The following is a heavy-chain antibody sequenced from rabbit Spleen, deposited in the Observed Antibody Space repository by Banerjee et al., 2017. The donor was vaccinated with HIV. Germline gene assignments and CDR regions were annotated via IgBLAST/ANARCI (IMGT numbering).Heavy chain of an antibody. Sequence: QEQLVESGGGLVQPEGSLTLTCTASGFSFSSSNNMCWVRQAPGKGLEWGACIYIGASDTTWYASWAKGRFTASKASSTTVTLKMTSLTAADAASYFCTKSYVTSGGSRLDLWGPGTLVTVS. J-gene: IGHJ3*01. D-gene: IGHD1-1*01. CDR2: IYIGASDTT. CDR1: GFSFSSSNN. V-gene: IGHV1S45*01. CDR3: TKSYVTSGGSRLDL.